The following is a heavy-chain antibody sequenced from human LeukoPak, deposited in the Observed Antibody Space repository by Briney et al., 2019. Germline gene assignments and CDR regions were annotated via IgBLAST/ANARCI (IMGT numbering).Heavy chain of an antibody. CDR2: ISYDGSNK. V-gene: IGHV3-30-3*01. CDR1: GFTFSSYA. D-gene: IGHD4-23*01. Sequence: PGGSLRLSCAASGFTFSSYAMHWVRQAPGKGLEWVAVISYDGSNKYYADSVKGRFTISRDNSKNTLYLQMNSLRAEDTAVYYCASLTVVTPFDYWGQGTLVTVSS. J-gene: IGHJ4*02. CDR3: ASLTVVTPFDY.